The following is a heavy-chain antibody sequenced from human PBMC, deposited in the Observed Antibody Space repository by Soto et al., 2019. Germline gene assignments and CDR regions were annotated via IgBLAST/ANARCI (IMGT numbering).Heavy chain of an antibody. V-gene: IGHV3-21*01. D-gene: IGHD6-13*01. J-gene: IGHJ6*02. CDR2: MSSGGEYV. CDR1: GLTFSTYG. Sequence: EVQLVESGGGLVKPGGSLRLSGAASGLTFSTYGMNWVRQAPGKGLEWVACMSSGGEYVDYEDSVKGRLTNSRDNAKNNLSLQQDSLRVEDTAVYYCATDGAAGAGMGVWGQGTTVTVSS. CDR3: ATDGAAGAGMGV.